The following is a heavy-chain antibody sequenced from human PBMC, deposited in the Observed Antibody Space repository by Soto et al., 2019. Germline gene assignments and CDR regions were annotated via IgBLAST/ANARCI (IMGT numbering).Heavy chain of an antibody. CDR3: ARHPERIAQIGWFDP. V-gene: IGHV3-48*01. CDR1: GFTFSRDS. J-gene: IGHJ5*02. D-gene: IGHD6-13*01. Sequence: PGGSLRLSCADSGFTFSRDSMNWVRQAPGKGLEWVSYISSSSSTIYYADSVKGRFTISRDNAKNSLYLQMNSLRAEDTAVYYCARHPERIAQIGWFDPWGQGTLVTVSS. CDR2: ISSSSSTI.